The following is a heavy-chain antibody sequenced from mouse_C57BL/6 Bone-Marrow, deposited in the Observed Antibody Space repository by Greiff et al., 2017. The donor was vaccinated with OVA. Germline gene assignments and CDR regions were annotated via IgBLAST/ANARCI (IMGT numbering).Heavy chain of an antibody. Sequence: EVHLVESGGGLVKPGGSLKLSCAASGFTFSSYAMSWVRQTPEKRLEWVATISDGGSYTYYPDNVKGRFTISRDNAKNNLYLQMSHLKSEDTAMYYCARDGDYYGSRKVFDYWGQGTTLTVSS. CDR2: ISDGGSYT. CDR3: ARDGDYYGSRKVFDY. CDR1: GFTFSSYA. V-gene: IGHV5-4*01. J-gene: IGHJ2*01. D-gene: IGHD1-1*01.